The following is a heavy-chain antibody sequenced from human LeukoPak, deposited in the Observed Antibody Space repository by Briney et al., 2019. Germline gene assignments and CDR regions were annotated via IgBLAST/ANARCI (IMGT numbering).Heavy chain of an antibody. J-gene: IGHJ4*02. Sequence: GGTLRFSCVVSGFTFSSYSMIWVRQAPGKGLRWVADMKKDGSETNYVESVKGRFTISRDNAKNSLYLQMNSLRAEDTAVYYCGRHRSGSGTYFIDYWGQGTLVSVSS. CDR1: GFTFSSYS. CDR3: GRHRSGSGTYFIDY. CDR2: MKKDGSET. V-gene: IGHV3-7*01. D-gene: IGHD3-10*01.